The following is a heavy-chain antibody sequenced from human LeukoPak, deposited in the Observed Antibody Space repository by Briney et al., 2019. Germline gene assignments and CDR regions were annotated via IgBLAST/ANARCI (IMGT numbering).Heavy chain of an antibody. Sequence: GGSLRLSCAASGFTFSSYSMNWVRQAPGKGLEWVSGISDSGGTTYYVDSVKGRFTISRDNSKDTLYLQINSLRAEDMALYYCAKSSDGSTSFDQWGQGTLVTVSS. CDR2: ISDSGGTT. V-gene: IGHV3-23*01. D-gene: IGHD2-2*01. CDR1: GFTFSSYS. J-gene: IGHJ4*02. CDR3: AKSSDGSTSFDQ.